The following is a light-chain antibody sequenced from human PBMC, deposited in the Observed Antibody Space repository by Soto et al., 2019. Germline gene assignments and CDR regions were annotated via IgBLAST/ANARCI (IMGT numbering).Light chain of an antibody. CDR3: QQYKSYSSWT. CDR2: KAS. Sequence: DIQMTQSPSTLSASVGDRVTITCLASQTINSWLAWYQQKPGKAPKLLICKASYLQSWVPSTFSGSGSGTEFTLTISSLQPDDFATYYCQQYKSYSSWTFGQGTKVDI. CDR1: QTINSW. V-gene: IGKV1-5*03. J-gene: IGKJ1*01.